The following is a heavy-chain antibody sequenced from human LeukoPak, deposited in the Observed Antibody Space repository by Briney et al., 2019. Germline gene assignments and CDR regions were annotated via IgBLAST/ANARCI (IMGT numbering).Heavy chain of an antibody. D-gene: IGHD5-12*01. Sequence: ASVKVSCKASGYTFTSYGISWVRQAPGQGLEWMGWMSAYNGNTNYAQKLQGRVTMTTDTSTSTAYMELRSLRSDDTAVYYCARITAVPIVATNAFDIWGQGTMVTVSS. J-gene: IGHJ3*02. V-gene: IGHV1-18*01. CDR2: MSAYNGNT. CDR1: GYTFTSYG. CDR3: ARITAVPIVATNAFDI.